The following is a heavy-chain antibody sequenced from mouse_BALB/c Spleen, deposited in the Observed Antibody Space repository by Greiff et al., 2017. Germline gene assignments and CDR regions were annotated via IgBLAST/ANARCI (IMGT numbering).Heavy chain of an antibody. V-gene: IGHV5-9-3*01. CDR3: ARSYGYYFDY. J-gene: IGHJ2*01. CDR2: ISSGGSYT. Sequence: EVKLMESGGGLVKPGGSLKLSCAASGFTFSSYAMSWVRQTPEKRLEWVATISSGGSYTYYPDSVKGRFTISRDNAKNTLYLQMSSLRSEDTAMYYCARSYGYYFDYWGQGTTLTVSS. D-gene: IGHD1-1*02. CDR1: GFTFSSYA.